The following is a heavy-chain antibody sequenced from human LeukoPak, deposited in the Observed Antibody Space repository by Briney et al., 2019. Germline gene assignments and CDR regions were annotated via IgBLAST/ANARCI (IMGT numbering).Heavy chain of an antibody. CDR2: IYYSGST. Sequence: SETLSLTCTVSGGSISSGDYYWSWIRQPPGKGLEWIGYIYYSGSTYYNPFLKSRVTISVDTSKNQFSLKLSSVTAADTAVYYCARGLAGYYYYYMDVWGKGTTVTVSS. CDR3: ARGLAGYYYYYMDV. CDR1: GGSISSGDYY. J-gene: IGHJ6*03. V-gene: IGHV4-30-4*01.